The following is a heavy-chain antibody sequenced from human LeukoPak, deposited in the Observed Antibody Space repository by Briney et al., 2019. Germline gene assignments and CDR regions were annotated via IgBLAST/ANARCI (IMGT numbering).Heavy chain of an antibody. CDR2: ISRTSDIV. J-gene: IGHJ3*02. CDR1: GFTFSGYT. D-gene: IGHD3-16*01. CDR3: ARDYGYAFDT. Sequence: AGSLRLSCAASGFTFSGYTLNWVRQAPGKGLEWVSYISRTSDIVSYAASVRGRFTISRDNAKNSLYLQMSSLRAEDTAVYYCARDYGYAFDTWGQGTMVTVSS. V-gene: IGHV3-48*01.